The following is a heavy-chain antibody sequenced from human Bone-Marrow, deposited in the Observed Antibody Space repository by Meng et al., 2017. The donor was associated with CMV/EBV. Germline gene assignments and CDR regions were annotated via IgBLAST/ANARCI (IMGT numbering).Heavy chain of an antibody. CDR1: GGSVRSYY. Sequence: SETLSLTCTVSGGSVRSYYWSWIRQPPGKGLEWIGYIHYSGSTNYNPSLKSRVTILVDTSKNQFFLKLSSVTAADTAVYYCARYHISSSDYYYYGMDVWGQGTTVTVSS. CDR2: IHYSGST. V-gene: IGHV4-59*02. J-gene: IGHJ6*02. CDR3: ARYHISSSDYYYYGMDV. D-gene: IGHD6-6*01.